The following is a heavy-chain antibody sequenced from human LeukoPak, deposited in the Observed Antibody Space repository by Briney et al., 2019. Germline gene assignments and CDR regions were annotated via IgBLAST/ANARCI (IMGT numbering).Heavy chain of an antibody. CDR2: INHSGNA. CDR3: ARGQGTVTTH. Sequence: SETLSLTCAVSGGSFSGYYWTWIRQPPGKGLEWIGEINHSGNANYNPSLKSRATISLDTSKNQFSLKLSSVTAADTAVYYCARGQGTVTTHWGQGTLVTVSS. D-gene: IGHD4-17*01. CDR1: GGSFSGYY. J-gene: IGHJ4*02. V-gene: IGHV4-34*01.